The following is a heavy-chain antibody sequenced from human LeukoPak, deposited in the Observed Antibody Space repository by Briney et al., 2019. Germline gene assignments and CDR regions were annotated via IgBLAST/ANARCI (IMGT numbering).Heavy chain of an antibody. CDR2: ISGSGTTI. CDR1: GFTFSCYY. V-gene: IGHV3-11*01. D-gene: IGHD1-1*01. Sequence: GGSLRLSCAGSGFTFSCYYMSWIRQAPGKGLEWVSCISGSGTTIYYADSVKGRFTMSRDNVKNSLYLQMNSLRAEDTAVYYCARASPLTTPSYYYGMDVWGQGTTVTVSS. J-gene: IGHJ6*02. CDR3: ARASPLTTPSYYYGMDV.